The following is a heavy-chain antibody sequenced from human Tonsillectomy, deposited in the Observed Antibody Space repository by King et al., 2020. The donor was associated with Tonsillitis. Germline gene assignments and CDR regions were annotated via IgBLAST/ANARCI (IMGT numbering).Heavy chain of an antibody. J-gene: IGHJ4*02. V-gene: IGHV3-30*18. CDR1: GFTFSSYG. CDR2: ISYDGSNK. CDR3: AKDGALGIPTHFDC. Sequence: QLVQSGGGVVQPGRSLRLSCAASGFTFSSYGMHWVRQAPGKGLEWVAIISYDGSNKYSADSVKGRFTISRDNSKNTLYLQMNSLRTEDTAVYYCAKDGALGIPTHFDCWGQGTLVTVSS. D-gene: IGHD7-27*01.